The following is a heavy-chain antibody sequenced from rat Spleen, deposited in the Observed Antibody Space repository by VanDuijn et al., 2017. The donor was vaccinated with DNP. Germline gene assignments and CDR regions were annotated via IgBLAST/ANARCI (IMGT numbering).Heavy chain of an antibody. CDR2: ISPSGGGT. V-gene: IGHV5-19*01. D-gene: IGHD1-6*01. J-gene: IGHJ2*01. CDR3: AARAPGDYYYGGYFDY. Sequence: EVQLVESGGGLVQPGRSLKLSCAASGFTFSNSGMHWIRQAPTKGLEWVTSISPSGGGTYYRDSVKGRFTISRDFSKSTLYLQMDSLRSEDTATYYCAARAPGDYYYGGYFDYWGQGVMVTVSS. CDR1: GFTFSNSG.